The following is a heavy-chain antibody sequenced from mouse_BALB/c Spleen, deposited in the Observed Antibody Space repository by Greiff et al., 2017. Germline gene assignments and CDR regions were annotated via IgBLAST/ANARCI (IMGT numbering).Heavy chain of an antibody. Sequence: QVQLKQSGPGLVQPSQSLSITCTVSGFSLTSYGVHWVRQSPGKGLEWLGVIWSGGSTDYNAAFISRLSISKDNSKSQVFFKMNSLQANDTAIYYFARNLGYYGSSFFAYWGQGTLVTVSA. V-gene: IGHV2-2*02. CDR2: IWSGGST. J-gene: IGHJ3*01. CDR1: GFSLTSYG. CDR3: ARNLGYYGSSFFAY. D-gene: IGHD1-1*01.